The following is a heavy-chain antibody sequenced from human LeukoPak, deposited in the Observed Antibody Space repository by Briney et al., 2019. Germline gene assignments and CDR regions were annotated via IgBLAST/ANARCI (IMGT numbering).Heavy chain of an antibody. V-gene: IGHV1-46*01. CDR3: ARDPCGGDCHFDY. J-gene: IGHJ4*02. CDR1: GYIFTSYY. Sequence: ASVKLSCKASGYIFTSYYMHWVRQAPGQGPEWMGKINPSGGSTSYAQKFQGRVTMTRDTSTSTVYMELSSLRSEDTAVYYYARDPCGGDCHFDYWGQGALVTVSS. D-gene: IGHD2-21*02. CDR2: INPSGGST.